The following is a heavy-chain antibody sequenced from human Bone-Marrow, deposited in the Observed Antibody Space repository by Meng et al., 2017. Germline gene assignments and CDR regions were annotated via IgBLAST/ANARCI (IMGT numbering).Heavy chain of an antibody. D-gene: IGHD4-17*01. CDR3: ASLYGDSSVWYLDL. CDR2: IYHSGST. Sequence: QGHRQESGPGLSKPSGTLSRTCAVSGGSISSSNWWSWVRQPPGKGLEWIGEIYHSGSTNYNPSLKSRVTISVDTSKNQFSLRLNSVTATDTAVYYCASLYGDSSVWYLDLWGRGTLVTVSS. CDR1: GGSISSSNW. V-gene: IGHV4-4*02. J-gene: IGHJ2*01.